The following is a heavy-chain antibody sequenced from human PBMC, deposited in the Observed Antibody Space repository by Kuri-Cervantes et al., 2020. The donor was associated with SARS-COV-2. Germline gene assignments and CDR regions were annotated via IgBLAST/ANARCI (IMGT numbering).Heavy chain of an antibody. V-gene: IGHV3-69-1*01. CDR1: GFTFSDYY. CDR2: ISSSSTI. D-gene: IGHD2-15*01. J-gene: IGHJ6*02. Sequence: GESLKISCAASGFTFSDYYMNCVRQAPGKGLEWVSSISSSSTIYYADSVKGRFTISRDNSRNTMYLQMNSLRAEDTAVYYCARGGGDVWGQGTTVTVSS. CDR3: ARGGGDV.